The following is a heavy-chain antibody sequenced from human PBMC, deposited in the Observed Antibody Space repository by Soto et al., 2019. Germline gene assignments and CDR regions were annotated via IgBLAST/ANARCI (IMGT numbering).Heavy chain of an antibody. CDR2: ISGSGGST. D-gene: IGHD3-3*01. V-gene: IGHV3-23*01. J-gene: IGHJ1*01. Sequence: EVQLLESGGGLVQPGGSLRLSCAASGFTFSSYAMSWVRQAPGKGLEWVSAISGSGGSTYYADSVKGRFTISRDNSKNTLYLQMYSLRAEDTAVYYCAKDRITIFGVATKAGYFQHWGQGTLVTVSS. CDR3: AKDRITIFGVATKAGYFQH. CDR1: GFTFSSYA.